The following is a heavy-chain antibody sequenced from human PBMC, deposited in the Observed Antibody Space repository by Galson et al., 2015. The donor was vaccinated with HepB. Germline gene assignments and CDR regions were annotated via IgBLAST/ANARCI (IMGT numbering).Heavy chain of an antibody. CDR2: ISYDGSNK. CDR1: GFTFSNYG. V-gene: IGHV3-30*18. Sequence: SLRLPCAASGFTFSNYGMHWVRQAPGKGLEWVAVISYDGSNKDYADSVKGRVTISRDNSKNTLYLQMNSLRAEDTALYYCAKDPYLYSALAGTMAGFDYWGQGTLVTVSS. D-gene: IGHD6-19*01. J-gene: IGHJ4*02. CDR3: AKDPYLYSALAGTMAGFDY.